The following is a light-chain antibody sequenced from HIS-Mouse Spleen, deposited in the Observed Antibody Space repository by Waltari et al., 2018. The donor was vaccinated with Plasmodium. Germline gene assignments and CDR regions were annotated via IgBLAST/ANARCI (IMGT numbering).Light chain of an antibody. CDR2: QDS. CDR3: QAWDSSTAV. CDR1: KLGATY. V-gene: IGLV3-1*01. Sequence: SYELTQPPSVSVSPGQTASITCSGDKLGATYACWYQQKPGQSPGLVIYQDSKRPSGIPERFSGSNSGNTATLTISGTQAMDEADYYGQAWDSSTAVFGGGTKLTVL. J-gene: IGLJ3*02.